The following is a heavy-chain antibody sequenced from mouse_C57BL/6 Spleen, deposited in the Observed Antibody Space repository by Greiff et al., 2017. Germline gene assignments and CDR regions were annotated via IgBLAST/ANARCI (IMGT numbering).Heavy chain of an antibody. D-gene: IGHD2-2*01. CDR1: GFSLSTSGMG. Sequence: QVTLKESGPGILQSSQTLSLTCSFSGFSLSTSGMGVSWIRQPSGKGLEWLAHIYWDDDKRYNPSLKSRLTISKDTSRNQVFLKITSVDTADTATYYCARRDGYAWFAYWGQGTLVTVSA. CDR3: ARRDGYAWFAY. J-gene: IGHJ3*01. V-gene: IGHV8-12*01. CDR2: IYWDDDK.